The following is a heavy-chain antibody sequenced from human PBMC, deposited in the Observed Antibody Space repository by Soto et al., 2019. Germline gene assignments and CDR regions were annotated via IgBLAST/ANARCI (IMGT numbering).Heavy chain of an antibody. V-gene: IGHV3-9*01. Sequence: DAQLVESGGGLVQPGKSLRISCVASGFTFDDHTMHWVRQAPGRGLEWVSCISWNSGIIGYADSVKGRFTISRDNAKNCLYLRMDSLRPEDTAVYYCTKATHSPSGYFEAFDVWGQGTKVTVSS. CDR2: ISWNSGII. CDR3: TKATHSPSGYFEAFDV. D-gene: IGHD3-22*01. CDR1: GFTFDDHT. J-gene: IGHJ3*01.